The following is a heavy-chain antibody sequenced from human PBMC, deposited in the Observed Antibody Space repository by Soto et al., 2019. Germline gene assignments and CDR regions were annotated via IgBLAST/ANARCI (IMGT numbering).Heavy chain of an antibody. CDR1: GFIVSTNY. CDR3: ARVFDAFDI. J-gene: IGHJ3*02. V-gene: IGHV3-53*01. Sequence: EVQLVESGGGLIQPGGSLRLSCAASGFIVSTNYMTWVRQAPGKGLEYVSVIYTGGSTYYADSVKGRLTISRDNSKNTLYLQMNSLRAEDTAVYYCARVFDAFDIWGQGTMVTVSS. CDR2: IYTGGST.